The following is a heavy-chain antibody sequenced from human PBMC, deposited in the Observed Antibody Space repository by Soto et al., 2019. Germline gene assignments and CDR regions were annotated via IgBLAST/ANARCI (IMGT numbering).Heavy chain of an antibody. Sequence: EVQLLESGGDLVRPGESLRLSCTASGFILSNYAMNWVRQAPGKGLEWVSTLSKDGANEHDADSVKGRFTISRDGSKNTLYLQMNSLRAEATAMYYCAKDPSTGSADYWGQGTQVTVSS. D-gene: IGHD3-9*01. CDR3: AKDPSTGSADY. J-gene: IGHJ4*02. CDR2: LSKDGANE. V-gene: IGHV3-23*01. CDR1: GFILSNYA.